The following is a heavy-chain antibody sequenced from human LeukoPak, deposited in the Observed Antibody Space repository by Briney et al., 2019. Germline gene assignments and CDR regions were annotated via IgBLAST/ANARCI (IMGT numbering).Heavy chain of an antibody. CDR2: IYSGGST. J-gene: IGHJ5*02. CDR3: ASGDFWSGYYTGFMPDP. D-gene: IGHD3-3*01. CDR1: GFTVSSNY. Sequence: GGSLRLSCAASGFTVSSNYMSCVRQAPGKGLERVSVIYSGGSTYYADSVKGRFTISRDNSTNTLYLQMNSLRAEDTAVYYCASGDFWSGYYTGFMPDPWGQGTLVTVSS. V-gene: IGHV3-66*02.